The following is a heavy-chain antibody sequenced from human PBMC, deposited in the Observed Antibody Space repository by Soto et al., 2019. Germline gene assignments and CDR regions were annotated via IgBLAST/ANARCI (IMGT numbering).Heavy chain of an antibody. J-gene: IGHJ5*02. Sequence: GASVKVSCKASGGTFSSYAISWVRQAPGQGLEWMGGIIPIFGTANYAQKFQGRVTITADESTSTAYMELSSLRSEDTAVYYCARADERYDRSGYYYGPWGQGTLVTVSS. D-gene: IGHD3-22*01. CDR2: IIPIFGTA. V-gene: IGHV1-69*13. CDR1: GGTFSSYA. CDR3: ARADERYDRSGYYYGP.